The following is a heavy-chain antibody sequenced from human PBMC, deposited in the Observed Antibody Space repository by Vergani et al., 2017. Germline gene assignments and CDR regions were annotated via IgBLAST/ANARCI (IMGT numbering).Heavy chain of an antibody. CDR2: IFSNDEK. J-gene: IGHJ6*02. D-gene: IGHD3-3*01. CDR3: ARMKGYDFWSGYYTTQYYYYGMDV. CDR1: GFSLSNARMG. V-gene: IGHV2-26*01. Sequence: QVTLKESGPVLVKPTETLTLTCTVSGFSLSNARMGVSWIRQPPGKALEWLAHIFSNDEKSYSTSLKSRLTISKDTSKSQVVLTMTNMDPVDTATNYCARMKGYDFWSGYYTTQYYYYGMDVWGQGTTVTVSS.